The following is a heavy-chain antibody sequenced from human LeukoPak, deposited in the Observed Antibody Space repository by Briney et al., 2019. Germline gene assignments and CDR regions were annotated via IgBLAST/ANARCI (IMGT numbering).Heavy chain of an antibody. CDR2: IKSKTDGGTT. Sequence: PGGSLRLSCAASGFTFSNAWMSWVRQAPGKGLEWVGRIKSKTDGGTTDYAAPVKGRFTISRDDSKNTLYLQMNSLKTEDTAVYYCTTYPNYDPYYFDYWGQGTLVTVSS. D-gene: IGHD3-22*01. J-gene: IGHJ4*02. V-gene: IGHV3-15*01. CDR3: TTYPNYDPYYFDY. CDR1: GFTFSNAW.